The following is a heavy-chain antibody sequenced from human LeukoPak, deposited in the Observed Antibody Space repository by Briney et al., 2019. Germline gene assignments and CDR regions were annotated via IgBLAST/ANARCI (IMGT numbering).Heavy chain of an antibody. J-gene: IGHJ4*02. CDR2: IYHSGNT. CDR3: ARIYYDFEFDF. Sequence: SETLSLTCSVSGDSFSSNSYYWGWIRQPPGKGLEWIGNIYHSGNTYYNPSLKSRVTISVDTSKNHFSLKLSSVTAADTAIYYCARIYYDFEFDFWGQGTLVTVSS. V-gene: IGHV4-39*02. D-gene: IGHD3-3*01. CDR1: GDSFSSNSYY.